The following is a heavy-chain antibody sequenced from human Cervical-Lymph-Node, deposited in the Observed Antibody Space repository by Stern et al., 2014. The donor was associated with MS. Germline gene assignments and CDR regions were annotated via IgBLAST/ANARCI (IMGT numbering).Heavy chain of an antibody. CDR3: AREEQIPIFGVVIRTYAMDV. CDR2: IFPNSGGT. J-gene: IGHJ6*02. CDR1: GYTFTDYN. Sequence: VQLVESGAEVKKSGASVKVSCKTSGYTFTDYNMHWVRQAPGQGLEWMGRIFPNSGGTNYAQNFQGRVTMTRDTSVSTAYMEVSGLRSDDTAVYYCAREEQIPIFGVVIRTYAMDVWGQGTTVTVSS. V-gene: IGHV1-2*06. D-gene: IGHD3-3*01.